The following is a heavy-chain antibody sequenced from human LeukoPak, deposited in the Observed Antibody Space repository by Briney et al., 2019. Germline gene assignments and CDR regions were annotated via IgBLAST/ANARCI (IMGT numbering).Heavy chain of an antibody. V-gene: IGHV1-2*02. CDR1: GYTFTGYY. J-gene: IGHJ3*02. CDR2: INPNSGGT. CDR3: ARIVGGDDAFDI. D-gene: IGHD2-21*01. Sequence: ASVKVSCKASGYTFTGYYMHWVRQAPGQGLEWMGWINPNSGGTNYAQKFQGRATMTRDTSISTAYMELSRLRSDDTAVYYCARIVGGDDAFDIWGQGTMVTVSS.